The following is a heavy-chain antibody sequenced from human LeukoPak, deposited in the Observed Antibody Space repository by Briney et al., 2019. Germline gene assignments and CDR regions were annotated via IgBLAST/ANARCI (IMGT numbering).Heavy chain of an antibody. CDR1: GGSISSTPFY. J-gene: IGHJ4*02. V-gene: IGHV4-39*01. CDR3: ASVRSINWYFF. CDR2: MYYTGST. Sequence: SETLSLTCTVSGGSISSTPFYWGWIRQPPGKGLEWIGSMYYTGSTYYNPSLKSRVTISVDTSKNQFSLKLSSMTAADTAVYYCASVRSINWYFFWGQGTLVTVSS. D-gene: IGHD6-13*01.